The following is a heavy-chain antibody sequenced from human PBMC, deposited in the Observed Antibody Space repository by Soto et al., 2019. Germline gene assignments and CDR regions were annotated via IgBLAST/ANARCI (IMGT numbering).Heavy chain of an antibody. V-gene: IGHV3-23*01. CDR3: VKDKPSLDY. CDR2: IIFNGGGK. Sequence: GGSLRLSCAASGFTFSNYAMTWVRQAPGKGLEWVSTIIFNGGGKYYADSVKGRFTISRDNFKNTLYLQMNSLRAEDTAVYYCVKDKPSLDYWGQGTLVTVSS. J-gene: IGHJ4*02. CDR1: GFTFSNYA.